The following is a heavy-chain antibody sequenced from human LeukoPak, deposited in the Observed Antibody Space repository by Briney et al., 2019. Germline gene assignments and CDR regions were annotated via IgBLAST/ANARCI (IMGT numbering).Heavy chain of an antibody. CDR2: IYYSGST. CDR1: GGSISSGGYY. Sequence: SQTLSLTCTVSGGSISSGGYYWSWIRQHPGKGLEWIGYIYYSGSTYYNPSLKSRVTISVDTSKNQFSLKLSSVTAADTAVYYCARDLTTVTPGWFDPWGQGTLVTVSS. D-gene: IGHD4-17*01. CDR3: ARDLTTVTPGWFDP. J-gene: IGHJ5*02. V-gene: IGHV4-31*03.